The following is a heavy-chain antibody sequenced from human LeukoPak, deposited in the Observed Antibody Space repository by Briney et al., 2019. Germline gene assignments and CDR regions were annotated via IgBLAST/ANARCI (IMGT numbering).Heavy chain of an antibody. CDR1: GFTFSTYW. Sequence: GGSLRLSCAASGFTFSTYWMGWVRQAPGKGLEWVAKIKPDGSEKDHVDSVKGRFTISRDNAKNSLYLQLNSLRAEDTAVYYCARSRFYFDYWGQGTLVPSPQ. V-gene: IGHV3-7*01. J-gene: IGHJ4*02. CDR3: ARSRFYFDY. CDR2: IKPDGSEK.